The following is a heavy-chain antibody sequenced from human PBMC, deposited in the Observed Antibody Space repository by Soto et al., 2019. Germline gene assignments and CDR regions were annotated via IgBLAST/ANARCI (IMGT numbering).Heavy chain of an antibody. CDR1: GFTLSSYW. D-gene: IGHD2-2*01. CDR3: AREDIVVVPAAARRTHNWFDP. J-gene: IGHJ5*02. Sequence: PGGFLRLSCAASGFTLSSYWMSWVRQAPGKGLEWGANIKQDGSGKYYVDSVKGRFTISRDNAKNSLYLQMNSLRAEDTAVYYCAREDIVVVPAAARRTHNWFDPWGQGTLVTVSS. CDR2: IKQDGSGK. V-gene: IGHV3-7*01.